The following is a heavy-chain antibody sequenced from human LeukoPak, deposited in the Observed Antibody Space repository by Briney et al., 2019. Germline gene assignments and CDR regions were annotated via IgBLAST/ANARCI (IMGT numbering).Heavy chain of an antibody. CDR2: FDPEDGEI. Sequence: ASVKVSCTVSGYTLTELSIHWVRQAPGKGVGWMGGFDPEDGEIIYAQNFQGRVTMTEDTSTDTAYMELSSLRSEDTAVYYCATDGGIPAAASFDYWGQGTLVTVSS. D-gene: IGHD6-13*01. J-gene: IGHJ4*02. V-gene: IGHV1-24*01. CDR1: GYTLTELS. CDR3: ATDGGIPAAASFDY.